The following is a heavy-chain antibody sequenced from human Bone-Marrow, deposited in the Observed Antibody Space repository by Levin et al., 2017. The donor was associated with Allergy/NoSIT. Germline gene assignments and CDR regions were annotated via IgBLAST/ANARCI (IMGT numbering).Heavy chain of an antibody. D-gene: IGHD2-8*01. Sequence: APVKVSCKASGYTFSNFGITWVRQAPGQGLEWMGAISGYNGNTNYAQKLQGRVTTTTDTSTSTAYMELRSLRSDDTAVYYCARGIYCTNGVCYYDYWGQGTLVTVSS. CDR1: GYTFSNFG. CDR3: ARGIYCTNGVCYYDY. J-gene: IGHJ4*02. V-gene: IGHV1-18*01. CDR2: ISGYNGNT.